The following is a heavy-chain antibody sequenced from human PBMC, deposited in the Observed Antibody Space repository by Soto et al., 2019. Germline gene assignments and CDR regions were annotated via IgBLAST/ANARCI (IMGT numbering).Heavy chain of an antibody. D-gene: IGHD3-9*01. Sequence: SETLSLTCTVSGGSISSSSYYWGWIRQPPGKGLEWIGSIYYSGSTYYNPSLKSRVTISVDTSKNQFSLKLSSVTAADTAVYYCARLGYSGILTGYYSGRSGWFDPWGQGTLVTVSS. J-gene: IGHJ5*02. CDR3: ARLGYSGILTGYYSGRSGWFDP. V-gene: IGHV4-39*01. CDR1: GGSISSSSYY. CDR2: IYYSGST.